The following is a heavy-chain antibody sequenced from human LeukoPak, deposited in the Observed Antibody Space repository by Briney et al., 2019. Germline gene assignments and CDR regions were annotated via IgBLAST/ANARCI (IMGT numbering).Heavy chain of an antibody. CDR3: ARDRVVATRVDYYYYYMDV. J-gene: IGHJ6*03. Sequence: GGSLRLSCAASGFTFSDYYMSWIRQAPGKGLEWVSYISGSGSTIYYADSVKGRFTISRDNSKNTLYLQMNSLRAEDTAVYYCARDRVVATRVDYYYYYMDVWGKGTTVTVSS. CDR1: GFTFSDYY. V-gene: IGHV3-11*01. CDR2: ISGSGSTI. D-gene: IGHD5-12*01.